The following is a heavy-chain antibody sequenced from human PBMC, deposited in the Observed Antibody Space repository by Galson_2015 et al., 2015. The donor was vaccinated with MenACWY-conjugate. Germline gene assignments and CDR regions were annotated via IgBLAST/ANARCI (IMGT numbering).Heavy chain of an antibody. Sequence: CPISRPRVPRDSPAPPPIPQSPPRSLEWPGTTYYRSKRYYDYPPSVKRRLIITPDTSKNQFPLQLNSVTPEGTAVYYCAKEGAGLRGWGQGTLVIVSS. CDR3: AKEGAGLRG. D-gene: IGHD3-16*01. CDR1: RPRVPRDSPA. CDR2: TYYRSKRYY. J-gene: IGHJ4*02. V-gene: IGHV6-1*01.